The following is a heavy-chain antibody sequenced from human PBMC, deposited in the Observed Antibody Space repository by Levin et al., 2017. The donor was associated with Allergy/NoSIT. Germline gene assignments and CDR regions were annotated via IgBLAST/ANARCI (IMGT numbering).Heavy chain of an antibody. V-gene: IGHV3-7*01. CDR3: ARESDWGPGKIYDP. J-gene: IGHJ5*02. CDR2: IKKDGTEK. D-gene: IGHD2-21*02. CDR1: GFTFSSYW. Sequence: LSLTCAASGFTFSSYWMNWVRQAPGKGLEWVANIKKDGTEKYYVDSVKGRFTIPRDNAKNSLYLQMNSLRAEDTAVYDCARESDWGPGKIYDPWGQGTLVIVSS.